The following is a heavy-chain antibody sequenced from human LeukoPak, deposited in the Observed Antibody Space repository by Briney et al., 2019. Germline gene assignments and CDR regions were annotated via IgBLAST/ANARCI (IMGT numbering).Heavy chain of an antibody. CDR3: ARDGYDILTDLTGYFDL. CDR2: ISSSSSTI. J-gene: IGHJ2*01. Sequence: GGSLRLSCAASGFTFSSYSMNWVRQAPGKGLEWVSYISSSSSTIYYADSVKGRFTISRDNAKNSLYLQMNSLRAEDTAVYYCARDGYDILTDLTGYFDLWGRGTLVTVSS. D-gene: IGHD3-9*01. V-gene: IGHV3-48*04. CDR1: GFTFSSYS.